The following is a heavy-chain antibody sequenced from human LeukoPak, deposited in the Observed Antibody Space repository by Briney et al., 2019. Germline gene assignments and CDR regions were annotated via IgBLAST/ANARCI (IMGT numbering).Heavy chain of an antibody. J-gene: IGHJ6*03. CDR2: INPNSGGT. D-gene: IGHD5-24*01. CDR1: GYTFTDYY. CDR3: ARDWVEMATSFYYMDV. V-gene: IGHV1-2*02. Sequence: GASVKVSCKASGYTFTDYYIHWVRQAPGQGLEWMGWINPNSGGTNYAQKFQGRVTMTRDTSISTAYMELSRLRSDDTAVYYCARDWVEMATSFYYMDVWGKGTTVTVSS.